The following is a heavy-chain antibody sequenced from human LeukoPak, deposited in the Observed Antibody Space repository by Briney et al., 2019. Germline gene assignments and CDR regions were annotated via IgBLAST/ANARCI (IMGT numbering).Heavy chain of an antibody. CDR3: ARHGLITGYFDY. CDR2: IYYSGST. D-gene: IGHD1-14*01. V-gene: IGHV4-39*01. J-gene: IGHJ4*02. CDR1: GGSISSSSYY. Sequence: SETLSLTCTVSGGSISSSSYYWGWIRQPPGKGLEWIGSIYYSGSTYYNPSLKSRVTISVDTSKNRFSLKLSSVTAADTAVYYCARHGLITGYFDYWGQGTLVTVSS.